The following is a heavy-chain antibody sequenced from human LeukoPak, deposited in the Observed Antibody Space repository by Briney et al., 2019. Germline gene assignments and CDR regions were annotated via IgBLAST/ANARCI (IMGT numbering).Heavy chain of an antibody. CDR2: IRYDGSNK. CDR1: GFTFSSYG. Sequence: PGGSLRLSCAASGFTFSSYGMHWVRQAPGKGLEWVAFIRYDGSNKYYADSVKGRFTISRDNSKNTLYLQMNSLRAEDTAVYYCASLTGDIVVVPAATWPFDYWGQGTLVTVSS. CDR3: ASLTGDIVVVPAATWPFDY. D-gene: IGHD2-2*01. J-gene: IGHJ4*02. V-gene: IGHV3-30*02.